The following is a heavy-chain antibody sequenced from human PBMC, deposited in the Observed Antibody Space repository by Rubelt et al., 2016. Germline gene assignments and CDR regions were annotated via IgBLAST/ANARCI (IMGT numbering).Heavy chain of an antibody. D-gene: IGHD4-17*01. CDR2: IYYSGST. Sequence: QVQLQESGPGLVKPSETLSLTCTVSGGSISSYYWRWIRTPPGKGLEWIGYIYYSGSTYYNPSLTSRVTISVDTSKNQFSRKLSSLTAADTAVYCCAIPATDYGDYPFYWGQGTLVTVSS. J-gene: IGHJ4*02. CDR1: GGSISSYY. V-gene: IGHV4-59*06. CDR3: AIPATDYGDYPFY.